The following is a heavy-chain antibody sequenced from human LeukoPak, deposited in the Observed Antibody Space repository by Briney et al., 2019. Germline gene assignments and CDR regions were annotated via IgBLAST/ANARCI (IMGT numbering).Heavy chain of an antibody. V-gene: IGHV4-59*01. CDR1: GGSISSYY. CDR3: ARGFGSGSPFDY. D-gene: IGHD3-10*01. J-gene: IGHJ4*02. CDR2: IYYSGST. Sequence: SETLSLTCTVSGGSISSYYWSWIRQPPGKGLEWIGYIYYSGSTNYNPSLQSRVTISVDTSKNQFSLKLSSVTAADTAVYYCARGFGSGSPFDYWGQGTLVTVSS.